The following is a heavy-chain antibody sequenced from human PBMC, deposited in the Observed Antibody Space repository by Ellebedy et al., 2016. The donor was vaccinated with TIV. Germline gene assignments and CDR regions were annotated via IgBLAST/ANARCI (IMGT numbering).Heavy chain of an antibody. Sequence: AASVKVSCKASGYTFMSYGICWVRQAPGQGLDWMGWVSAYSGNTNYAENLQGRVTMTTDTSTDTAYMELRSLRSDDTAVYFCARYSGSGTYYRNGMDVWGQGTTVTVSS. CDR3: ARYSGSGTYYRNGMDV. J-gene: IGHJ6*02. CDR2: VSAYSGNT. V-gene: IGHV1-18*01. CDR1: GYTFMSYG. D-gene: IGHD3-10*01.